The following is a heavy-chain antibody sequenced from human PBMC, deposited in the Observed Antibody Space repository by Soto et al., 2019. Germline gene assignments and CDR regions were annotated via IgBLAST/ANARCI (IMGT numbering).Heavy chain of an antibody. CDR3: AWDLGGSSGDY. Sequence: QVQLVQSGAEVKKPGASVKVSCKASGYTFTSYAMHWVRQAPGQRLEWMGWINAGNGNTKYSQKFQGRVTITRDTAGSTANMELSSLRSEDTAVYYCAWDLGGSSGDYWGQGTLVTVSS. CDR1: GYTFTSYA. D-gene: IGHD1-26*01. CDR2: INAGNGNT. J-gene: IGHJ4*02. V-gene: IGHV1-3*01.